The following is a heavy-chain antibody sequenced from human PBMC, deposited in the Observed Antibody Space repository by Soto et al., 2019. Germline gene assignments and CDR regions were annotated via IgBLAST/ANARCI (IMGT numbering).Heavy chain of an antibody. V-gene: IGHV3-30*18. CDR3: AKERYSSGWYNAFDI. Sequence: QVQLVESGGGVVQPGRFLRLSCAASGFTFSSYGMHWVRQAPGKGLEWVAVISYDGSNKYYADSVKGRFTISRDNSKNTLYLQMNSLRAEDTAVYYCAKERYSSGWYNAFDIWGQGTMVTVSS. D-gene: IGHD6-19*01. CDR1: GFTFSSYG. CDR2: ISYDGSNK. J-gene: IGHJ3*02.